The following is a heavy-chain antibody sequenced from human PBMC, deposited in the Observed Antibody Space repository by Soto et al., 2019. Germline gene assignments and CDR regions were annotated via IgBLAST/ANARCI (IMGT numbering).Heavy chain of an antibody. V-gene: IGHV3-66*01. D-gene: IGHD4-17*01. CDR1: GFTVSSNY. CDR2: IYSGGST. CDR3: ARDFVHGDHPEYFQH. J-gene: IGHJ1*01. Sequence: EVQLVESGGGLVQPGGSLRLSCAASGFTVSSNYMSWVRQAPGKGLEWVSVIYSGGSTYYANSVKGRFTISRENSKNTLYLQMNSLRAEDTAVYYCARDFVHGDHPEYFQHWGQGTLVTVSS.